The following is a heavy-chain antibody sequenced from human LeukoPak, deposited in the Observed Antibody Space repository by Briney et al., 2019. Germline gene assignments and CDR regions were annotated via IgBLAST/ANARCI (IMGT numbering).Heavy chain of an antibody. V-gene: IGHV4-34*01. CDR3: ASRAGGDY. Sequence: PSETLSLTCAVYGGSFSGHYWSWIRQPPGKGLEWIGEINHSGSTNYNPSLKSRVTISVDTSKNQFSLKLSSVTAADTAVYYCASRAGGDYWGQGTLVTVSS. CDR2: INHSGST. J-gene: IGHJ4*02. CDR1: GGSFSGHY.